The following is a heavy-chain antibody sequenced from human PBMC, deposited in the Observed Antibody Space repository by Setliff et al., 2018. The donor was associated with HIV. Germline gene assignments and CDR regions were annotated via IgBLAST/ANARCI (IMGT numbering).Heavy chain of an antibody. D-gene: IGHD3-22*01. CDR1: GYTFSSYD. V-gene: IGHV1-8*02. CDR3: AKDDRYYYDTSGSPSNWFDP. Sequence: ASVKVSCKASGYTFSSYDINWVRQATGQGLEWMGWMNPNSGNTGYAQKFQGRVTMTRNTSISTAYMELSSLRSEDTAVYYCAKDDRYYYDTSGSPSNWFDPWGQGTLVTVS. J-gene: IGHJ5*02. CDR2: MNPNSGNT.